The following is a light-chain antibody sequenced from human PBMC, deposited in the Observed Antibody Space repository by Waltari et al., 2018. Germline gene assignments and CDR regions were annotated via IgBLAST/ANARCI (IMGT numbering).Light chain of an antibody. J-gene: IGLJ1*01. Sequence: QSVLTQPPSVSGAPGQRVTISCTGSSSNIGAGSDLHWYQQLPGTAPKLLIYGNTNRPSGVPDRISASKSGTSASLAITGLQAEDEADYYCQSYDSSLSSSVFGPGTQVTVL. CDR1: SSNIGAGSD. CDR3: QSYDSSLSSSV. V-gene: IGLV1-40*01. CDR2: GNT.